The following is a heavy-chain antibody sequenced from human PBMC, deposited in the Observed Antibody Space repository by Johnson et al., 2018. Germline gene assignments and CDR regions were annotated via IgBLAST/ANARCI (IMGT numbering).Heavy chain of an antibody. D-gene: IGHD3-22*01. J-gene: IGHJ3*01. CDR1: GFTFTNYA. V-gene: IGHV3-23*04. CDR3: SRVLGYHDRGYRRPGGALDV. CDR2: ISGSGGST. Sequence: VQLVQSGGGLVQPGGSLRLSCAASGFTFTNYAMNWVRQAPGKGLEWVSAISGSGGSTYYADSVKGRFTISRDNSKNTLYLQMKGLRAEDTAVYYCSRVLGYHDRGYRRPGGALDVWDQGTMVTVSS.